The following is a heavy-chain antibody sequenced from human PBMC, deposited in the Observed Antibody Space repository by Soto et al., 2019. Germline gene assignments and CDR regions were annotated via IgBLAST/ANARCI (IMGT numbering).Heavy chain of an antibody. Sequence: QVQLVQSGAEVKMPGASVKVSCKASVDTFTTYGISWVRQAPGQGLEWMGWISGYNDNTKYAQKFQGRVIMTADTSTSTAYLELRTLTSDDTAVYYCAREYCTTTSCYGVDYLGQGPLVTVSS. CDR1: VDTFTTYG. V-gene: IGHV1-18*01. J-gene: IGHJ4*02. D-gene: IGHD2-2*01. CDR3: AREYCTTTSCYGVDY. CDR2: ISGYNDNT.